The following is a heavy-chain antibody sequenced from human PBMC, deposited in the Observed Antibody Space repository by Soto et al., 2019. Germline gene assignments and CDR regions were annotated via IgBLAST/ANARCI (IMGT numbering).Heavy chain of an antibody. Sequence: SATLCITCAVYGGSFSGYYWSWIRQPPGKGLEWIGEINHSGSTNYNPSLKSRVTISVDTSKNQFSLKLSSVTAADTAVYYCASQSSSSYFDYWGQGTLVTVSS. CDR3: ASQSSSSYFDY. V-gene: IGHV4-34*01. D-gene: IGHD6-6*01. CDR1: GGSFSGYY. CDR2: INHSGST. J-gene: IGHJ4*02.